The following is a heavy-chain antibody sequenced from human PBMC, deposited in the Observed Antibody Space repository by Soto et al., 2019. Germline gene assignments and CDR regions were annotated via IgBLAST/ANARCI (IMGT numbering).Heavy chain of an antibody. CDR1: GGTFSSYT. D-gene: IGHD6-13*01. V-gene: IGHV1-69*02. CDR3: ARGGIAAAGPFDY. J-gene: IGHJ4*02. Sequence: QVQLVQSGAEVKKPGSSVKVSCKASGGTFSSYTISWVRQAPGQGLEWMGRIIPILGIANYAQKFQGRVTNTWDKXTSKAYMELSSLRSEDTAVYYCARGGIAAAGPFDYWGQGTLVTVSS. CDR2: IIPILGIA.